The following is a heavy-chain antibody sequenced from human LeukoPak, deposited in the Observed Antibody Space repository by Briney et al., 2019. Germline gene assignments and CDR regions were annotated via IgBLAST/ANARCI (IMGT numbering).Heavy chain of an antibody. Sequence: GGALTVSFPASGCTFISYAMNWVRQAPGRGREWVAGIRSGDRTFQAESVKGPFNISRDKSKDTLYLQRNSLRAEDTAVYYCSKDATASPYFHWFDNWGQGRQVIVSS. CDR2: IRSGDRT. V-gene: IGHV3-23*01. D-gene: IGHD3-9*01. J-gene: IGHJ4*02. CDR3: SKDATASPYFHWFDN. CDR1: GCTFISYA.